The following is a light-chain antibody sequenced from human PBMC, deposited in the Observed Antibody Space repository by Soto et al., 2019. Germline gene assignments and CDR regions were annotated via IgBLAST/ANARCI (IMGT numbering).Light chain of an antibody. CDR3: QQSYRIPRT. V-gene: IGKV1-39*01. CDR1: QTISTY. CDR2: AAS. J-gene: IGKJ1*01. Sequence: DIQMTQSPSSLSASIGDRVTITCRATQTISTYLHWYQQKPGKAPKLLIYAASSLQGGVPSRFSGSGSGTEFTLTISSLQPEDFATYYCQQSYRIPRTFGQGTKVEVK.